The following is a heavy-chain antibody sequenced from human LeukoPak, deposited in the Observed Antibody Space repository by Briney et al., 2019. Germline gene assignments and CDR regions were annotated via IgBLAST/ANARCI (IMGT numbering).Heavy chain of an antibody. J-gene: IGHJ4*02. CDR1: GGTFSSYA. D-gene: IGHD6-13*01. Sequence: ASVKVSCKASGGTFSSYAISWVRQAPGQGLEWMGGIIPIFGTANYAQKFQGRVTITADESTSTAYMELSSLRSEDTAVYYCARDRRYSSSWYDYWGRGTLVTVSS. CDR2: IIPIFGTA. V-gene: IGHV1-69*13. CDR3: ARDRRYSSSWYDY.